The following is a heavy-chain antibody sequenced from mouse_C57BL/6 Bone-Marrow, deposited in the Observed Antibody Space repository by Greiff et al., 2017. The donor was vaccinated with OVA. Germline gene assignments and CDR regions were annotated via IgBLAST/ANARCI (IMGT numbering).Heavy chain of an antibody. CDR3: ARSLNWDVRWYFDV. J-gene: IGHJ1*03. Sequence: VQLQQPGAELVRPGTSVKLSCKASGYTFTSYWMHWVKQRPGQGLEWIGVIDPSDSYTNYNQKFKGKATLTVDTSSSTAYMQLSSLTSEDSAVYYCARSLNWDVRWYFDVWGTGTTVTVSS. CDR2: IDPSDSYT. CDR1: GYTFTSYW. V-gene: IGHV1-59*01. D-gene: IGHD4-1*01.